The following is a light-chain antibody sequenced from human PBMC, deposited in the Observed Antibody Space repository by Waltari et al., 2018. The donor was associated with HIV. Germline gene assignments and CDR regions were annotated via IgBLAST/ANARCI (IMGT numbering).Light chain of an antibody. V-gene: IGLV1-47*01. J-gene: IGLJ3*02. CDR1: SSNTGSNS. Sequence: QSVLTQPPSASGTPGQRVTISCSGSSSNTGSNSVYWYQHLPGTAPTPLIYRSNQRPSVVPDRFSGSKSGTSASRAISGLRAEDEADYYCGAWDDSLSGPVFGGGTKLTVL. CDR3: GAWDDSLSGPV. CDR2: RSN.